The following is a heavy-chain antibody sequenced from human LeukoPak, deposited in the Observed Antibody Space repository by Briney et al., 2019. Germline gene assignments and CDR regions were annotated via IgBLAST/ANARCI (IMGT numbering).Heavy chain of an antibody. CDR3: ARDSGSSRPYYFDY. J-gene: IGHJ4*02. CDR2: ISYDGSNK. CDR1: GFTFSSYA. D-gene: IGHD6-13*01. Sequence: PGRSLRLSCAASGFTFSSYAMHWVRQAPGKGLEWVAVISYDGSNKYYADSVKDRFTISRDNSKNTLYLQMNSLRAEDTAVYYCARDSGSSRPYYFDYWGQGTLVTVSS. V-gene: IGHV3-30-3*01.